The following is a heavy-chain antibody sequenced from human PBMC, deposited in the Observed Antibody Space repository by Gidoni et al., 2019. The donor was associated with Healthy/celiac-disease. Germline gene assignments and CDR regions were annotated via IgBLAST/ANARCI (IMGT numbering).Heavy chain of an antibody. CDR3: ARDSTYYYDSSGYYGGVYYYYGMDV. V-gene: IGHV3-66*02. CDR2: IYSGGST. D-gene: IGHD3-22*01. J-gene: IGHJ6*02. CDR1: GFTVSRNY. Sequence: EVQLVESGGGLVQPGGSLRLSCAASGFTVSRNYLSWVCQAPGKGLEWVSVIYSGGSTDYADAVKGRFTISRDNSKNTLYLQMNSLRAEDTAVYYCARDSTYYYDSSGYYGGVYYYYGMDVWGQGTTVTVSS.